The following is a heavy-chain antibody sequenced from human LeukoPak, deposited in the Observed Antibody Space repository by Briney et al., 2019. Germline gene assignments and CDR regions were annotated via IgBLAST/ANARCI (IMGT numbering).Heavy chain of an antibody. J-gene: IGHJ4*02. CDR1: GSTFSDYY. V-gene: IGHV3-11*01. CDR2: ISSSGSTI. D-gene: IGHD5-18*01. CDR3: ARDGGDTAMGTLPFDY. Sequence: GGSLRLSCAASGSTFSDYYMSWIRQAPGKGLEWVSYISSSGSTIYYADSVKGRFTISRDNAKNSLYLQMNSLRAEDTAVYYCARDGGDTAMGTLPFDYWGQGTLVTVSS.